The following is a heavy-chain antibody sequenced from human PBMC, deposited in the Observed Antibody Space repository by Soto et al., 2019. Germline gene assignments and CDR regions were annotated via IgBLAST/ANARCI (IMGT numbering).Heavy chain of an antibody. CDR1: GDSISTADYY. D-gene: IGHD6-6*01. CDR2: IYYSGNT. V-gene: IGHV4-30-4*01. J-gene: IGHJ4*02. CDR3: ARGIYSTSSFFDS. Sequence: SETLSLTCTVSGDSISTADYYWNWIRQPPGKGLEWIGYIYYSGNTYYIPSLKSRVTISVDASKNQISLKLNSVTAADTAVYYCARGIYSTSSFFDSWGQGTLVTVSS.